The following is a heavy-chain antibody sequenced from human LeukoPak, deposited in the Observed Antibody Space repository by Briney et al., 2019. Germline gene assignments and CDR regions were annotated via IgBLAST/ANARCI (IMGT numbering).Heavy chain of an antibody. V-gene: IGHV3-23*01. CDR2: ISGSGGNT. CDR1: GLTFSNYG. D-gene: IGHD3-16*01. J-gene: IGHJ4*02. CDR3: ARAYGGLIDY. Sequence: PGGSLRLSCAASGLTFSNYGMSWVRQAPGKGLEWVSAISGSGGNTYYADSVKGRFTISRDNSKNTLYLQMNSLSGYDTSMYFCARAYGGLIDYWGQGTLVTVSS.